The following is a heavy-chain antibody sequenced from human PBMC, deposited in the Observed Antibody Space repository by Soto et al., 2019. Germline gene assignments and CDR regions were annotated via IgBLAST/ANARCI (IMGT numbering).Heavy chain of an antibody. J-gene: IGHJ6*02. V-gene: IGHV3-74*01. CDR3: ARGIRNYHGVDV. CDR1: GFTFSTYW. Sequence: EVQLVESGGGLVQPGGSLRLSCAASGFTFSTYWMHWVRQAPGTGLEWVSRIKGDGSSTSYADSVEGRFTISRDNAKNTVYLQMNSLGAEDTAVYWCARGIRNYHGVDVWGQGTTVTVSS. CDR2: IKGDGSST.